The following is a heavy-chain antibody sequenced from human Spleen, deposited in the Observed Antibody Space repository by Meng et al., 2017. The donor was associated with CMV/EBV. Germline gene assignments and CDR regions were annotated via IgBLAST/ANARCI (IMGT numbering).Heavy chain of an antibody. D-gene: IGHD3-22*01. V-gene: IGHV1-2*02. Sequence: ASVKVSCKASGVTFSRRPVTWVRQAPGQGLEWMGWINPNSGGTNYAQEFQGRVTMTRDTSISTAYMELSRLRSDDTAVYYCARAAFQYDSSGYKPLLDYWGQGTLVTVSS. CDR3: ARAAFQYDSSGYKPLLDY. J-gene: IGHJ4*02. CDR1: GVTFSRRP. CDR2: INPNSGGT.